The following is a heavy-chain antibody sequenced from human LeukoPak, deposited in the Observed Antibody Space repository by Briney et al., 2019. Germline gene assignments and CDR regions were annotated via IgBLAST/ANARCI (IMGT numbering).Heavy chain of an antibody. J-gene: IGHJ6*03. V-gene: IGHV3-23*01. Sequence: GGSLRLSCAASGFTFSSYAMSWVRQTPGKGLYWVSAISGSGGSTYYADSAKGRFTISRDNSKNTLYLQMNSLRAEDTAVYYCAKGGYSNGRYYYYYMDVWGEGTTVTVSS. D-gene: IGHD5-18*01. CDR3: AKGGYSNGRYYYYYMDV. CDR1: GFTFSSYA. CDR2: ISGSGGST.